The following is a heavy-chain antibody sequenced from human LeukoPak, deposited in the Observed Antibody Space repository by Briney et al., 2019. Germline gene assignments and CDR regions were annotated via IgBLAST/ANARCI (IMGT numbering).Heavy chain of an antibody. CDR3: ARGYRNWNDKVLAY. Sequence: TSVKVSCKASGYTFTGYYMHWVRQAPGQGLEWMGWINPNCGGTNYAQKFQGRVSMTRDTSISTAYMELSRLRSDDTAVYYCARGYRNWNDKVLAYWGQGTLVTVSS. J-gene: IGHJ4*02. D-gene: IGHD1-1*01. V-gene: IGHV1-2*02. CDR1: GYTFTGYY. CDR2: INPNCGGT.